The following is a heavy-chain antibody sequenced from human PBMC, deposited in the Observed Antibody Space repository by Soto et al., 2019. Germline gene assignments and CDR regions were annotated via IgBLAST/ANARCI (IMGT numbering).Heavy chain of an antibody. D-gene: IGHD1-1*01. Sequence: QVQVVQSGAEVKKPGSSVKVSCKTSGGTFSTSAISWVRQAPGQGLEWMGGIMPIFRTADYAQKFQGRVTITADESASTAHLELSSLRSEDTAVYYCARDNDRAQLGGNYYYIMDVWGQGTKVTVTS. V-gene: IGHV1-69*12. CDR3: ARDNDRAQLGGNYYYIMDV. CDR2: IMPIFRTA. CDR1: GGTFSTSA. J-gene: IGHJ6*02.